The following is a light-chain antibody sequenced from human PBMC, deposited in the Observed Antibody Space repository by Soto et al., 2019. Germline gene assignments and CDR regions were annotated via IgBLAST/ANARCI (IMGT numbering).Light chain of an antibody. CDR2: GAS. J-gene: IGKJ1*01. Sequence: EIVLTQSPGTLSLSPGDRATLSCRASQSVTSGYSAWYQHKPGQAPRLLIYGASTRATGIPDRFSGSGSGTDFALTISRLEPEDFAVYYCQQGDSSPWTFGQGTKVEIK. V-gene: IGKV3-20*01. CDR3: QQGDSSPWT. CDR1: QSVTSGY.